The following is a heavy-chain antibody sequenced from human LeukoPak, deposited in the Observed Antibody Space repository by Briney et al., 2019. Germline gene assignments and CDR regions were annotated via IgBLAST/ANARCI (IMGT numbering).Heavy chain of an antibody. CDR1: GFTFSSYE. CDR2: ISSSGSTI. Sequence: PGGSQRLSCAASGFTFSSYEMNWVRQAPGKGLGWVSYISSSGSTIYYADSVKGRFTISRDNAKSSLYLQMNSLRAEDTAVYYCAELGITMIGGVWGKGTTVTISS. V-gene: IGHV3-48*03. CDR3: AELGITMIGGV. D-gene: IGHD3-10*02. J-gene: IGHJ6*04.